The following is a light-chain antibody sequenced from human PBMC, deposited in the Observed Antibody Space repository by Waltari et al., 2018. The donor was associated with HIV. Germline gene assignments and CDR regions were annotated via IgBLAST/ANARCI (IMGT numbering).Light chain of an antibody. J-gene: IGLJ3*02. CDR3: GAWDASLTSGV. CDR2: DNE. CDR1: SSNIGSTY. Sequence: QSVLTQPPSMSAAPGQRVTISCSGGSSNIGSTYVSWYQQLPGTAPKLLIYDNEKRPSGIPDRFSGSKSGTSATLDITGLQTGDEADYYCGAWDASLTSGVFGGGTKVTVL. V-gene: IGLV1-51*01.